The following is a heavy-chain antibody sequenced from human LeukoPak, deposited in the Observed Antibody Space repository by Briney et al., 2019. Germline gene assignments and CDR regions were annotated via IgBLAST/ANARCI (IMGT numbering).Heavy chain of an antibody. Sequence: ASVKVSCKASGYTFTSYGISWLRQAPGQGLEWMGWISAYNGNTNYAQTLQGRVTMTTDTSTSTAYMELRSLRSDDTAVYYCARFRNYYGSGSYFDYWGQGTLVTVSS. J-gene: IGHJ4*02. CDR3: ARFRNYYGSGSYFDY. D-gene: IGHD3-10*01. CDR2: ISAYNGNT. V-gene: IGHV1-18*01. CDR1: GYTFTSYG.